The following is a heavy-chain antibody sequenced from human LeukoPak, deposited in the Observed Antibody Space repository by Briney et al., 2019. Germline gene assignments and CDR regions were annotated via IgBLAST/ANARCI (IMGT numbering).Heavy chain of an antibody. Sequence: SVKVSCKASGGTFSSYAISWVRQAPGQGLEWMGGIIPIFGTANYAQKFQGRVTITTDESTSTAYMELSSLRSEDTAVYYCATVIRRFGDHYFDYWGQGTLVTVSS. J-gene: IGHJ4*02. CDR3: ATVIRRFGDHYFDY. CDR1: GGTFSSYA. V-gene: IGHV1-69*05. D-gene: IGHD3-16*01. CDR2: IIPIFGTA.